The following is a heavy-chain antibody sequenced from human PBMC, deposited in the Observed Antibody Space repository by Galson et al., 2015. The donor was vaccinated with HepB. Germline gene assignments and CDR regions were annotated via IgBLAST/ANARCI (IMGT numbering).Heavy chain of an antibody. CDR2: INPNSGGS. V-gene: IGHV1-2*04. D-gene: IGHD5-12*01. CDR1: GGTFTGYY. CDR3: ARDGGPYSGYDFHSYGMDV. Sequence: SVKVSCKASGGTFTGYYIHWVRQAPGQGLEWMGWINPNSGGSNYAQKFQGWITMTRDTSISTAYMELGRLRSDDTAVYYCARDGGPYSGYDFHSYGMDVWGQGTTVTVSS. J-gene: IGHJ6*02.